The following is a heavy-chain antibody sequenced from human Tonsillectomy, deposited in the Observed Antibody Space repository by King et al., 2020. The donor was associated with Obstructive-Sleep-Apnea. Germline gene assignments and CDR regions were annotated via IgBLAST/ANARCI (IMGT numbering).Heavy chain of an antibody. J-gene: IGHJ2*01. CDR3: ARVRVAQGDLPL. Sequence: QVQLVESGGGVVQPGRSLRISCAASGFTFSNYALHWVRQAPGKGLEWVAGISLDGSNKKYADFVESRFTISRDNSEYMMYLQMNSLRPEDTAVYYCARVRVAQGDLPLWGRGTLVTVSS. V-gene: IGHV3-30*04. CDR2: ISLDGSNK. D-gene: IGHD2-15*01. CDR1: GFTFSNYA.